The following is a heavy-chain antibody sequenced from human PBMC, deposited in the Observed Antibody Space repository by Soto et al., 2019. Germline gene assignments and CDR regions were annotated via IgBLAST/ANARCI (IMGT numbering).Heavy chain of an antibody. D-gene: IGHD4-4*01. CDR2: IIPMYNKA. V-gene: IGHV1-69*01. Sequence: QVQLVQSGAEVKKPGSSVRVSCQASGGTFTTYAFNWVRQAPGQGLEWMGGIIPMYNKANYAPNFLGRVTISADPSTSTAYMELTTLRSEDTAVYFCARGYSGGYYYAMDVWGQGITVTVSS. J-gene: IGHJ6*02. CDR1: GGTFTTYA. CDR3: ARGYSGGYYYAMDV.